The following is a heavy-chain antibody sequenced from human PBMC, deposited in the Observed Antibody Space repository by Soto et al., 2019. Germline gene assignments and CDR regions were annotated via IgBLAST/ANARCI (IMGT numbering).Heavy chain of an antibody. Sequence: QVQLVESGGGVVQPGRSLRLSCAASGFTFSSYGMHWVRQAPGKGLEWVAVISYDGSNKYYADSVKGRFTISRDNSKNTLYLQMNSRRAEDTAVYYCARQPGPNYDFWSGYFDYWGQGTLVTVSS. CDR1: GFTFSSYG. CDR3: ARQPGPNYDFWSGYFDY. V-gene: IGHV3-30*03. CDR2: ISYDGSNK. J-gene: IGHJ4*02. D-gene: IGHD3-3*01.